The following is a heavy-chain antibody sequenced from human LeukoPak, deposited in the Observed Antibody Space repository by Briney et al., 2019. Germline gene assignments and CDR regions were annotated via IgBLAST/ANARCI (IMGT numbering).Heavy chain of an antibody. J-gene: IGHJ4*02. V-gene: IGHV3-23*01. CDR1: GFTFSSYA. CDR3: AKDQTGDGYNSI. CDR2: ISGSGGST. Sequence: PGGSLRLSCAASGFTFSSYAMTWVRQAPGEGLEWVSAISGSGGSTYYADSVKGRFTISRDDSRNTLYLQMNSLRAADTAVYYCAKDQTGDGYNSIWGQGTLVTVSS. D-gene: IGHD5-24*01.